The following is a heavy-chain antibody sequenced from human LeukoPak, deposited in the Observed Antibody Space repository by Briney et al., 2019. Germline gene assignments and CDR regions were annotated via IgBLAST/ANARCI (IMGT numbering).Heavy chain of an antibody. CDR2: IYTSGST. CDR3: ARSYSSSSPFDY. V-gene: IGHV4-4*07. CDR1: GGSISSYY. D-gene: IGHD6-6*01. Sequence: SETLSLTCTVSGGSISSYYWSWIRQPAGKGLEWIGRIYTSGSTNYNPSLKSRVTMSVDTSKNQFSLKLSSVTAADTAVHYCARSYSSSSPFDYWGQGTLVTVSS. J-gene: IGHJ4*02.